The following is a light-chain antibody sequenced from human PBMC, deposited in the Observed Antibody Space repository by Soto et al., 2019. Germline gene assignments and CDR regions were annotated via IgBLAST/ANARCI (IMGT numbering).Light chain of an antibody. V-gene: IGKV3-20*01. CDR3: QYYGNSLIT. CDR1: QTVTSDY. CDR2: GAS. Sequence: EIVLTQSPGTLSLSPGERATLSCRASQTVTSDYLAWYQQKPGQPPRLLIYGASSGATGIPDRFSGSGSETDFTLTISRLEPEDFAVYYCQYYGNSLITFGQGTRLEIK. J-gene: IGKJ5*01.